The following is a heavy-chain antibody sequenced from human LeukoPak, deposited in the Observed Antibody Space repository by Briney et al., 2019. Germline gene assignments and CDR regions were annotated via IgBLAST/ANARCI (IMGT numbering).Heavy chain of an antibody. V-gene: IGHV3-48*01. CDR1: GFTFSSYS. D-gene: IGHD4-11*01. Sequence: GGSLRLSCAASGFTFSSYSMNWVRQAPGKGLEWVSYISSSSSTIYYADSVKGRFTISRDNAKNSLYLQMNSLRAEDTAVYYCARVDDYSNYPFDYWGQGTLVTASS. CDR3: ARVDDYSNYPFDY. CDR2: ISSSSSTI. J-gene: IGHJ4*02.